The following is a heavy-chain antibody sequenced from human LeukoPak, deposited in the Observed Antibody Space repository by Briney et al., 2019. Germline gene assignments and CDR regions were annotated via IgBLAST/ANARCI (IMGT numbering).Heavy chain of an antibody. CDR2: IYTSGST. V-gene: IGHV4-61*02. D-gene: IGHD1-7*01. Sequence: PSQTLSLTCTVSGGSISSGSYYWSWIRQPAGKGLEWIGRIYTSGSTNYNPSLKSRVTISVDTSKNQFSLKLSSVTAADTAVYYCARVSWNSNNAFDIWGQGTMVTVSS. CDR1: GGSISSGSYY. J-gene: IGHJ3*02. CDR3: ARVSWNSNNAFDI.